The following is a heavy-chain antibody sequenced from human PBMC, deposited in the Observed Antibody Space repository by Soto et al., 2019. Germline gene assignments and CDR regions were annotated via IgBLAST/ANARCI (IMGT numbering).Heavy chain of an antibody. V-gene: IGHV4-59*01. J-gene: IGHJ6*02. D-gene: IGHD3-10*01. CDR2: IYYSGST. CDR1: GGSISSYY. Sequence: PSETLSLTCTVSGGSISSYYWSWIRQPPGKGLEWIGYIYYSGSTNYNPSLKSRVTISVDTSKNQFSLKLSSVTAADTAVYYCARAGATMVRGYYYYGMDVWGQGTTVTVSS. CDR3: ARAGATMVRGYYYYGMDV.